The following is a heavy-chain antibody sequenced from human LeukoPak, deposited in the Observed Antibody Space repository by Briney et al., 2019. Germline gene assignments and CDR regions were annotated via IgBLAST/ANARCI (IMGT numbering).Heavy chain of an antibody. CDR3: ARDPDYYDSSSNDY. CDR2: IYHSGST. J-gene: IGHJ4*02. Sequence: SETLSLTCTVSGYSISSGYYWGWIRQPPGKGLEWIGSIYHSGSTYYNPSLKSRVTISVDTSKNQFSLKLSSVTAADTAVYYCARDPDYYDSSSNDYWGQGTLVTVSS. D-gene: IGHD3-22*01. V-gene: IGHV4-38-2*02. CDR1: GYSISSGYY.